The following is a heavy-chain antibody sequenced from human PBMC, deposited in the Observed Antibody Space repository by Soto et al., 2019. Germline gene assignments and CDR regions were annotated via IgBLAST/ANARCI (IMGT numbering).Heavy chain of an antibody. D-gene: IGHD1-26*01. CDR3: ARSLIVGATAFDY. Sequence: EVQLVESGGGLVQPGGSLRLSCAASGFTVSSKYMSWVRQAPKKGLEWVSVIYDNGRTYYADFVKGRFTISRDSSKNTLSLQMNGLRAEDTALYYCARSLIVGATAFDYLGQGTLVTVSS. CDR2: IYDNGRT. CDR1: GFTVSSKY. J-gene: IGHJ4*02. V-gene: IGHV3-66*01.